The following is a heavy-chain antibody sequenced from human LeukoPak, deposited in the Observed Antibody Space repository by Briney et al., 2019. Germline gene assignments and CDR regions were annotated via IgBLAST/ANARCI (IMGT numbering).Heavy chain of an antibody. V-gene: IGHV3-33*01. CDR2: IWYDGSNK. D-gene: IGHD2-21*01. CDR3: ARAASQFLYWFDP. J-gene: IGHJ5*02. CDR1: GFTFSSYG. Sequence: GRSLRLSCAASGFTFSSYGMHWVRQAPGKGLEWVAVIWYDGSNKYYADSVKGRFTISRDNSKITLYLQMNSLRAEDTAVYYCARAASQFLYWFDPWGQGTLVTVSS.